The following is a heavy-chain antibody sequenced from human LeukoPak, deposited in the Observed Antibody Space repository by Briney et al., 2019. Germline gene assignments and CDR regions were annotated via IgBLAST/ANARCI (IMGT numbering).Heavy chain of an antibody. V-gene: IGHV3-48*02. CDR1: GFTFSSYS. CDR3: ASMTTVVTDDFVY. CDR2: ISSSSSTI. D-gene: IGHD4-23*01. Sequence: QPGGSLRLSCAASGFTFSSYSMNWVRQAPGKGLEWVSYISSSSSTIYYADSVKGRFTISRDNAKNSLYLQMNSLRDEDTAVYYCASMTTVVTDDFVYWGQGTLVTVSS. J-gene: IGHJ4*02.